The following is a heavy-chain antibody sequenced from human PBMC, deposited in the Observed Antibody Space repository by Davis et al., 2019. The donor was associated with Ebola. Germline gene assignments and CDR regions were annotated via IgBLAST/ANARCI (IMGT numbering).Heavy chain of an antibody. CDR1: GFSFSRFS. V-gene: IGHV3-21*01. CDR2: ISSSTTYT. CDR3: ARNYGDYESGVDY. D-gene: IGHD4-17*01. Sequence: GESLKISCAASGFSFSRFSMNWVRQAPGKGLEWVSSISSSTTYTYYADSLKGRFTISRDNAKNSQYLQMNSLTAENTAVYYCARNYGDYESGVDYWGQGTLVTVSS. J-gene: IGHJ4*02.